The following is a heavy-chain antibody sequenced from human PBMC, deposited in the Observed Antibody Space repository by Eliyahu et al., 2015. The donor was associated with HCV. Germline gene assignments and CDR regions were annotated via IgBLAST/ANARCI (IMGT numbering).Heavy chain of an antibody. CDR2: ISHDGSHK. D-gene: IGHD3-10*01. Sequence: QVQLVESGGGVVQPGRSLXXXCAASGFTFSAYGMHWVPQGPGKGLEGVGVISHDGSHKYFADSVKGRFTISRDNSKNTLYLQVNSLRAEDSAVYYCAKSIWFGGLRGGMDVWGQGTTVTVSS. J-gene: IGHJ6*02. CDR3: AKSIWFGGLRGGMDV. V-gene: IGHV3-30*18. CDR1: GFTFSAYG.